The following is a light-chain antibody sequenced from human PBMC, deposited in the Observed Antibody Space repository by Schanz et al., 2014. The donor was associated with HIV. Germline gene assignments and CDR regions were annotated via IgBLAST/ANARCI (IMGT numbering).Light chain of an antibody. CDR2: TTS. CDR3: QQSFNTPYT. Sequence: DIQMTQSPSSLSASVGDRVTLTCRASQTITTYLNWYQQKPGKAPKLLISTTSTLQRGVPSTFSGTGSGTDFTLTITNLQPEDFATYFCQQSFNTPYTFGQGTKLQ. J-gene: IGKJ2*01. V-gene: IGKV1-39*01. CDR1: QTITTY.